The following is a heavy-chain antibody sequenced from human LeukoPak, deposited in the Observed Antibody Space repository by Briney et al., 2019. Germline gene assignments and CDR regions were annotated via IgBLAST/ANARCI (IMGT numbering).Heavy chain of an antibody. V-gene: IGHV3-21*01. D-gene: IGHD3-3*01. CDR2: ISSSSSSYI. Sequence: GGSLRLSCAASGFTFSSYSMNWVRQAPGKGLEWVSSISSSSSSYIYYADSVKGRFTISRDNAKNSLYLQMNSLRAEDTAVYYCARDFGSRGFDYWGQGTLVTVSS. J-gene: IGHJ4*02. CDR3: ARDFGSRGFDY. CDR1: GFTFSSYS.